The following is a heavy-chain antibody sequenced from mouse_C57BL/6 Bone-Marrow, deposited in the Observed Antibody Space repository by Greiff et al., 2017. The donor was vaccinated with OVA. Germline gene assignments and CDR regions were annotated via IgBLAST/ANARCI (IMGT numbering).Heavy chain of an antibody. Sequence: QVQLQHSGPELVKPGASVKISCKASGYAFSSSWMNWVKQRPGKGLEWIGRIYPGDGDTNYNGKFKGKATLTADKSSSTAYMQLSSLTSEDSAVYFCARRDYYGSSLCWYFDVWGTGTTVTVSS. CDR1: GYAFSSSW. CDR3: ARRDYYGSSLCWYFDV. V-gene: IGHV1-82*01. CDR2: IYPGDGDT. J-gene: IGHJ1*03. D-gene: IGHD1-1*01.